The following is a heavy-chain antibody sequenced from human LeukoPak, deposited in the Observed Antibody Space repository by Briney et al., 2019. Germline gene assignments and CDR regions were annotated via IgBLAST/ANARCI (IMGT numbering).Heavy chain of an antibody. CDR1: GFTFSSYA. V-gene: IGHV3-23*01. CDR3: AKVGPTLHYYNGSGYRDFDS. J-gene: IGHJ4*02. D-gene: IGHD3-22*01. Sequence: GGSLRLSCVASGFTFSSYAMSWVRQAPGKGLDWVSAITGGGGSTYYADSVKGRFTISRDNSKNALFLEMNSLRAEDTSIYYRAKVGPTLHYYNGSGYRDFDSWGQGTLVTVSS. CDR2: ITGGGGST.